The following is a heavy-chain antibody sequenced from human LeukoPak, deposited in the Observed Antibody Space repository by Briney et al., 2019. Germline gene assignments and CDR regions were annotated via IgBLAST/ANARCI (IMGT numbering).Heavy chain of an antibody. CDR3: ARDQGSSWLFDY. CDR1: GFTFSDYW. D-gene: IGHD6-13*01. Sequence: GGSLRLSCAASGFTFSDYWMIWVRQAPGKGLEWVANIRPDGNDRYLVDSARGRFTISRDNAKNSLYLQMNSLRAEDTAVYYCARDQGSSWLFDYWGQGTLVTVSS. CDR2: IRPDGNDR. V-gene: IGHV3-7*01. J-gene: IGHJ4*02.